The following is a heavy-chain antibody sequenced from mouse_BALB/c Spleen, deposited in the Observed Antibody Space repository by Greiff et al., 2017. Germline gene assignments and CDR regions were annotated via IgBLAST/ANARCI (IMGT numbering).Heavy chain of an antibody. CDR2: ISTYYGDA. CDR1: GYTFTDYA. CDR3: ARGDGNYVRFAY. J-gene: IGHJ3*01. V-gene: IGHV1S137*01. D-gene: IGHD2-1*01. Sequence: QVQLQQSGAELVRPGVSVKISCKGSGYTFTDYAMHWVKQSPAKSLEWIGVISTYYGDASYNQKFKGKATMTVDKSSSTAYMELARLTSEDSAIYYCARGDGNYVRFAYWGQGTLVTVSA.